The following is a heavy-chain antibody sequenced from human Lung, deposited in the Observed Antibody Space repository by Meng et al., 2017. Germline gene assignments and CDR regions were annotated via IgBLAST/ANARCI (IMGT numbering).Heavy chain of an antibody. CDR2: INHSGST. Sequence: QAPLQQWGAGLLKPSGTLSLTCVVSGGSFSDYYWSWIRQPPGKGLEWIGEINHSGSTNYNPSLESRATISVDTSQNNLSLKLSSVTAADSAVYYCARGPTTMAHNFDYWGQGTLVTVSS. CDR3: ARGPTTMAHNFDY. CDR1: GGSFSDYY. D-gene: IGHD4-11*01. V-gene: IGHV4-34*01. J-gene: IGHJ4*02.